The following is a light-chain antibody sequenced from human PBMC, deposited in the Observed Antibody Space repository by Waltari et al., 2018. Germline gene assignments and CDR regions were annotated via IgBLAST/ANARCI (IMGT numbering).Light chain of an antibody. CDR3: QHYVRLPVT. V-gene: IGKV3-20*01. Sequence: GTLPLHQGKGHPLSCRASQSVGWSLAWYQQKPGRAPRLLIYGASSRATGIPDRFSASGSGTDFSLSISGLEPEDFAVYYCQHYVRLPVTFGRGTKVEIK. CDR2: GAS. CDR1: QSVGWS. J-gene: IGKJ1*01.